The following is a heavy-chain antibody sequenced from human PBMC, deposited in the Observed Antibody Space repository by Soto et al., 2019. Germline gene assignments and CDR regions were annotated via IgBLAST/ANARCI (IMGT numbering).Heavy chain of an antibody. CDR2: IYYSGST. Sequence: VAEGKIIGSGDCWSWNSQPPGKGLEWIGSIYYSGSTYYNPSLKSRVTISVDTSKNQFSLKLSSVTAADTAVYYCARPFRVHSYGGWFDPLGQRTLVPGFS. V-gene: IGHV4-39*01. J-gene: IGHJ5*02. CDR3: ARPFRVHSYGGWFDP. D-gene: IGHD5-18*01. CDR1: EGKIIGSGDC.